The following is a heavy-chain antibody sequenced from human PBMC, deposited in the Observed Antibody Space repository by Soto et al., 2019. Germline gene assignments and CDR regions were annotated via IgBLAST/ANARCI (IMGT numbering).Heavy chain of an antibody. CDR1: GYVFTSFA. Sequence: GASVKVSCKTSGYVFTSFAIHWMRQAHGQGPEWMGWINTGNGDSKYSEKFQDRVTITRDASATTAYMELSSLRSEDTAVYYCAREGITGTTSAFDIWG. CDR3: AREGITGTTSAFDI. CDR2: INTGNGDS. D-gene: IGHD1-7*01. V-gene: IGHV1-3*04. J-gene: IGHJ3*02.